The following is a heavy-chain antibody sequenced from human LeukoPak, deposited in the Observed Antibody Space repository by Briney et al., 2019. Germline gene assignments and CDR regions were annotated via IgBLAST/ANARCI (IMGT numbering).Heavy chain of an antibody. CDR3: ARDLTLIGRSWYNGVYYYGMDV. D-gene: IGHD2-15*01. V-gene: IGHV3-30-3*01. J-gene: IGHJ6*02. CDR1: GFTFSSYA. CDR2: ISYDGSNK. Sequence: GGSLRLSCAASGFTFSSYAMHWVRQAPGKGLEWVAVISYDGSNKYYADSVKGRFTISRDNSKNTLYLQMNSLRAEDTAVYYCARDLTLIGRSWYNGVYYYGMDVWGQGTTVTVSS.